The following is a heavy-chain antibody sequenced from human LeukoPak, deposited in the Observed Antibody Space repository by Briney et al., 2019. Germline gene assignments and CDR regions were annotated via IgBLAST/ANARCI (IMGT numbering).Heavy chain of an antibody. V-gene: IGHV4-59*08. CDR3: TRHTNTPGWKYLDF. CDR2: IFHTGRS. Sequence: SETLSLTCSVSGAAITGYYWSWIRQPPGGGLEYIGYIFHTGRSNYKSSLRSRGAMSVDTSKSQISLTLSSVTAADTAVYYCTRHTNTPGWKYLDFWGQGILVTVSS. J-gene: IGHJ4*02. D-gene: IGHD6-19*01. CDR1: GAAITGYY.